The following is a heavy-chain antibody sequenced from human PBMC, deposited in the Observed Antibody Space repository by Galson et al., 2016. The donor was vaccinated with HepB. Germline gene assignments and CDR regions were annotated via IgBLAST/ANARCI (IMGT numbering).Heavy chain of an antibody. CDR1: GDTLSDLS. V-gene: IGHV1-24*01. J-gene: IGHJ3*02. D-gene: IGHD5-12*01. CDR3: ALRWDAFDI. CDR2: FDPEDGET. Sequence: SVKVSCKVSGDTLSDLSMHWVRQVPGKGLEWMGGFDPEDGETIYAQKFQGRVTMTEDTSTDTAYMDLSSLRSEDTAVYYCALRWDAFDIWGHGTLVTVSS.